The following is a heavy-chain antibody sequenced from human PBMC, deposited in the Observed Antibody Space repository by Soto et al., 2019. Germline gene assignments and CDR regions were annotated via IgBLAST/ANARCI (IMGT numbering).Heavy chain of an antibody. CDR1: GFTFSSYA. CDR2: ISYDGSNK. J-gene: IGHJ4*02. Sequence: QVQLVESGGGVVQPGRSLRLSCAASGFTFSSYAMHWVGQAPGKGLEWVAVISYDGSNKYYADSVKGRFTISRDNSKNTLYLQMNSLRAEDTAVYYCAREADDYGDYVSPIDYWGQGTLVTVSS. V-gene: IGHV3-30-3*01. D-gene: IGHD4-17*01. CDR3: AREADDYGDYVSPIDY.